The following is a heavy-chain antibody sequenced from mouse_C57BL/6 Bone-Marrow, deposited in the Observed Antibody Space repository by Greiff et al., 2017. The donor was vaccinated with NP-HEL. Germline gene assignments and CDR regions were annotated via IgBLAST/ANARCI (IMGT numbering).Heavy chain of an antibody. CDR2: INPNNGGT. J-gene: IGHJ2*01. CDR1: GYTFTDYY. CDR3: ARGYYGSFFDY. V-gene: IGHV1-26*01. Sequence: EVQLQQSGPELVKPGASVKISCKASGYTFTDYYMNWVKQSHGQSLEWIGDINPNNGGTSYNQKFKGKATLTVDKSSSTAYMELRSLTSEDSAVYDCARGYYGSFFDYWGQGTTLTVSA. D-gene: IGHD1-1*01.